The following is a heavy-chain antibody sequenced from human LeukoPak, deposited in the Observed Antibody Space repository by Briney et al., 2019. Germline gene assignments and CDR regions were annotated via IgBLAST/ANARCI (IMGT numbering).Heavy chain of an antibody. Sequence: GGTLRLSCAASGLTFSNYGMSWVRQAPGKGLEWVSAISGSGGNTYYADSVKGRFTISRDNSKNTLYLQMNSLRAEDTAVYYCAKDDGGSYYIYYYYMDVWGKGTTVTISS. V-gene: IGHV3-23*01. J-gene: IGHJ6*03. CDR3: AKDDGGSYYIYYYYMDV. CDR2: ISGSGGNT. CDR1: GLTFSNYG. D-gene: IGHD1-26*01.